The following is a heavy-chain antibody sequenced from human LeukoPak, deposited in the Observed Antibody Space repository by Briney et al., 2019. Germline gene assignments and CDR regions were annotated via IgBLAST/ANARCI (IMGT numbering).Heavy chain of an antibody. CDR2: IYIDGST. V-gene: IGHV3-53*01. J-gene: IGHJ4*02. CDR1: GFTVSSNH. D-gene: IGHD3-9*01. Sequence: PGGSLRLSCAASGFTVSSNHMNWVRQAPGKGLEWVSVIYIDGSTYYADSVKGRFTISTDSSKNTMFLQMNSLRAEETAVYYCARDGTDVLTDRIRFEYWGQGTLVTVSS. CDR3: ARDGTDVLTDRIRFEY.